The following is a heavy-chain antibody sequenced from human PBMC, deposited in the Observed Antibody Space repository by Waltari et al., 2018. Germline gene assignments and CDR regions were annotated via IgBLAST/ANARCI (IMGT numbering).Heavy chain of an antibody. CDR3: TRDVYGSGGDYFEP. D-gene: IGHD6-19*01. J-gene: IGHJ4*02. CDR2: ITSSSTHI. CDR1: GFTFSIWA. Sequence: QLVESGGGLVKPGGSLRLSCSASGFTFSIWALIWVRQAPGKGLEWIASITSSSTHIFDADAVKGRFTISRDDAKDSLYLQVDSRRGDDTGVYYCTRDVYGSGGDYFEPWGQGTLVTVSS. V-gene: IGHV3-21*02.